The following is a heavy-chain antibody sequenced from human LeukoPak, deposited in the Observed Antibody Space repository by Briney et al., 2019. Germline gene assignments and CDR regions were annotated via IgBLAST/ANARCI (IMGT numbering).Heavy chain of an antibody. Sequence: SETLSLTCAVYGGSFSDDYWSWIRQSPGKGLGWIGEINQSGSSNYNPSLKSRVTMSMDTSKNKFSLKLSSVTAADTAVYYCARGYCSGGSCYDAFDIWGQGTMVTVSS. CDR3: ARGYCSGGSCYDAFDI. D-gene: IGHD2-15*01. V-gene: IGHV4-34*01. J-gene: IGHJ3*02. CDR1: GGSFSDDY. CDR2: INQSGSS.